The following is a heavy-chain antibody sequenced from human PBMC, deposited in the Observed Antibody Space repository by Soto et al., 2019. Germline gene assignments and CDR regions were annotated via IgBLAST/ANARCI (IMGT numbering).Heavy chain of an antibody. CDR3: ATLITFEGYSAHRDAYDF. CDR2: FDPEDGET. J-gene: IGHJ3*01. V-gene: IGHV1-24*01. CDR1: GYTLTELS. D-gene: IGHD3-16*01. Sequence: ASVKVSCKVSGYTLTELSMHWVRQAPGKGLEWMGGFDPEDGETIYAQKFQGRVTMTEDTSTDTAYMELSSLRSEDTAVYYCATLITFEGYSAHRDAYDFWGQGTTVTVSS.